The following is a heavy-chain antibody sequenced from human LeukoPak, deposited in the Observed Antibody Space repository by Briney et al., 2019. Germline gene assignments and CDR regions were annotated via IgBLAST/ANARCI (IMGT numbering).Heavy chain of an antibody. J-gene: IGHJ4*01. D-gene: IGHD3-10*01. CDR3: ARQRLLWFGELSGPHYFDY. Sequence: SETLSLTCAVYGGSFSGYYWSWIRQSPGKGLEWIGEIKHSGSTTYNPSLKSRVTISVDTSKNQFSLRLSSVTAADTAVYYCARQRLLWFGELSGPHYFDYWGHGILVTVSS. CDR2: IKHSGST. CDR1: GGSFSGYY. V-gene: IGHV4-34*01.